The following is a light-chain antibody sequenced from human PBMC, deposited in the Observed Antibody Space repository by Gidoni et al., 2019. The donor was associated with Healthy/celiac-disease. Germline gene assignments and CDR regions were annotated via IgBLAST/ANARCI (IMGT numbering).Light chain of an antibody. Sequence: ENGLTQSPGTLSLSPGERATLSCRASQSVSSSYLAWYQQKPGQAPRLLIYGASSRATGIPDRFSGSGSGTDFTLTISRLEPEDFAVYYCQQYGSSLLTFXGXTKVXIK. CDR3: QQYGSSLLT. CDR2: GAS. J-gene: IGKJ4*01. CDR1: QSVSSSY. V-gene: IGKV3-20*01.